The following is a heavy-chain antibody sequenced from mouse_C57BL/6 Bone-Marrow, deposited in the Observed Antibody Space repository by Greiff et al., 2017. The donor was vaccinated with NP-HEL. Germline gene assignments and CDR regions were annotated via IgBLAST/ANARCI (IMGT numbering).Heavy chain of an antibody. J-gene: IGHJ2*01. D-gene: IGHD4-1*02. CDR3: ARAPTGDYFDY. CDR1: GYAFSSSW. V-gene: IGHV1-82*01. CDR2: IYPGDGDT. Sequence: QVQLQQSGPELVKPGASVKISCKASGYAFSSSWMNWVKQRPGKGLEWIGRIYPGDGDTNYNGKFKGKATLTADKSSSTAYMQLNSLTSEDSAVYFCARAPTGDYFDYWGQGTTLTVSS.